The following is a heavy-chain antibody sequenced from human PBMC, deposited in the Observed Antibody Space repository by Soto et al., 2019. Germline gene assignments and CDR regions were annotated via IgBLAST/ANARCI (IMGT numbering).Heavy chain of an antibody. V-gene: IGHV3-48*01. J-gene: IGHJ4*02. CDR2: ISSSSSTI. CDR1: GFTFSSYS. D-gene: IGHD5-12*01. CDR3: ARDGDSGYDYVPYFDY. Sequence: GGSLRLSCAASGFTFSSYSMNWVRQAPGKGLEWVSYISSSSSTIYYADSVKGRFTISRDNAKNSLYLQMNSLRAEDTAVYYCARDGDSGYDYVPYFDYWGQGTLVTVSS.